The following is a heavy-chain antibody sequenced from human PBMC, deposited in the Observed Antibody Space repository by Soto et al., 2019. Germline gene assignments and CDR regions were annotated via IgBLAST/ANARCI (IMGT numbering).Heavy chain of an antibody. V-gene: IGHV3-30*03. CDR2: ISYDGSNK. Sequence: GGSLRLSCAASGFTFSSYGMHWVRQAPGKGLEWVAVISYDGSNKYYADSVKGRFTISRDNSKNTLYLQMNSLRAEDTAVYYCWAPDYDFWSGYYSQDAFDIWGQGTMVTVSS. CDR1: GFTFSSYG. CDR3: WAPDYDFWSGYYSQDAFDI. D-gene: IGHD3-3*01. J-gene: IGHJ3*02.